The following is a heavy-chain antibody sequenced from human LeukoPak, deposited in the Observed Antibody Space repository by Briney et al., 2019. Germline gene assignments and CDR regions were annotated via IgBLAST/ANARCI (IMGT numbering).Heavy chain of an antibody. D-gene: IGHD5-18*01. CDR2: IYHDGST. CDR1: GGSISSGSYY. V-gene: IGHV4-61*10. J-gene: IGHJ4*02. CDR3: ARDRGGYTYSHDY. Sequence: SETLSLTCTVSGGSISSGSYYWSWIRQPAGKGLEWIGEIYHDGSTNYNPSLKSRVTISMDKSKNQLSLKLNFVTAADTVVYYCARDRGGYTYSHDYWGQGTLVTVSS.